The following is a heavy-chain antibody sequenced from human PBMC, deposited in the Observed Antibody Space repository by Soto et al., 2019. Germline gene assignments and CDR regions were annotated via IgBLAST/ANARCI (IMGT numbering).Heavy chain of an antibody. Sequence: GGSLRLSCAASGFTFSSYAMSWVRQAPGKGLEWVSAISGSGGSTYYADSVKGRFTISRDNSKNTLYLQMNSLRAEDTAVYYCASPLAGSHLGYFQHWGQGTLVTVS. J-gene: IGHJ1*01. V-gene: IGHV3-23*01. CDR3: ASPLAGSHLGYFQH. CDR2: ISGSGGST. D-gene: IGHD3-10*01. CDR1: GFTFSSYA.